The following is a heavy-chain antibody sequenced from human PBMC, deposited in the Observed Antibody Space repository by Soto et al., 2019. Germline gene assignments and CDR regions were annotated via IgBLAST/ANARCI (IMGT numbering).Heavy chain of an antibody. CDR1: VDSVSSNTAA. CDR2: TYYRSNWRH. D-gene: IGHD6-19*01. V-gene: IGHV6-1*01. CDR3: ARGVAGSGFDL. J-gene: IGHJ5*02. Sequence: SQTLSLTCAISVDSVSSNTAAWNLIRSSPSRGLEWLGRTYYRSNWRHDYAVSVKSRITVNPDTYKNHFSLQLNSVTPDDTAVYYCARGVAGSGFDLWGQGNMVTVSS.